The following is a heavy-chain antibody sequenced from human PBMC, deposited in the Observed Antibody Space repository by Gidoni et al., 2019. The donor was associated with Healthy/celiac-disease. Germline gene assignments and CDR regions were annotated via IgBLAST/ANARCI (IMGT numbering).Heavy chain of an antibody. CDR2: ISGSGGST. V-gene: IGHV3-23*01. Sequence: EVQLLESGGGLVQPGGSLRLSCASSGFTFSSSAMSWVRPAPGKGLEWVSAISGSGGSTYYADSVKGRFTISRDNSKNTLYLQMNSLRAEDTAVYYCAKDIGKMATRYYYYYGMDVLGQGTTVTVSS. CDR1: GFTFSSSA. CDR3: AKDIGKMATRYYYYYGMDV. J-gene: IGHJ6*02. D-gene: IGHD5-12*01.